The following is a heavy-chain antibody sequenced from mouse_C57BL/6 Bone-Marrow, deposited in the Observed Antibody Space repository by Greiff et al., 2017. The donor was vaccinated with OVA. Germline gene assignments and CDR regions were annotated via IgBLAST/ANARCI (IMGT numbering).Heavy chain of an antibody. CDR2: IYPRSGNT. J-gene: IGHJ2*01. CDR1: GYTFTSYG. CDR3: ARRTSGSYDD. Sequence: VHLVESGAELARPGASVKLSCKASGYTFTSYGISWVKQRTGQGLEWIGEIYPRSGNTYYNEKFKGKATLTADKSSSTAYMELRSLTSEDSAVYFCARRTSGSYDDWGQGTTLTVSS. D-gene: IGHD1-1*02. V-gene: IGHV1-81*01.